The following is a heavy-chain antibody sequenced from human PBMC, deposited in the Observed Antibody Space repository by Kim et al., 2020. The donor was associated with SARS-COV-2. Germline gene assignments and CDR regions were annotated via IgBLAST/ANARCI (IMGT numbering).Heavy chain of an antibody. V-gene: IGHV1-3*01. CDR1: GYTFTSYA. J-gene: IGHJ3*02. Sequence: ASVKVSCKASGYTFTSYAMHWVRQAPGQRLEWMGWINAGNGNTKYSQKFQGRVTITRDTSASTAYMELSSLRSEDTAVYYCARVGYYDSSGYSSVEAFDIWGQGTMVTVSS. CDR2: INAGNGNT. D-gene: IGHD3-22*01. CDR3: ARVGYYDSSGYSSVEAFDI.